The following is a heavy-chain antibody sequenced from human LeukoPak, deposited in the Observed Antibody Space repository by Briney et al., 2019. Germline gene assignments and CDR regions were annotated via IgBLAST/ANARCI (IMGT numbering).Heavy chain of an antibody. CDR1: GYTFTAYN. CDR3: ARGMGSGSYRRFDY. Sequence: EASVKVSCKASGYTFTAYNIHWVRQAPGQGLEWMGWVTPNSGATNYAQQFQGRVTMAGDTSISTAYMELNNLISDDTAVYYCARGMGSGSYRRFDYWGQGTLVTVSS. CDR2: VTPNSGAT. J-gene: IGHJ4*02. D-gene: IGHD3-10*01. V-gene: IGHV1-2*02.